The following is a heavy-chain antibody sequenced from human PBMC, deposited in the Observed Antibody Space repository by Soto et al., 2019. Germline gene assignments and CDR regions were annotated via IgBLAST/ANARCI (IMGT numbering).Heavy chain of an antibody. V-gene: IGHV3-23*01. D-gene: IGHD2-2*01. CDR3: AKDLGPYSSTSCYGH. CDR2: ISGSGGST. J-gene: IGHJ4*02. Sequence: LRLSCAASGFTFSSYAMSWVRQAPGKGLEWVSAISGSGGSTYYADSVKGRFTISRDNSKNTLYLQMNSLRAEDTAVYYCAKDLGPYSSTSCYGHWGQGTLVTVSS. CDR1: GFTFSSYA.